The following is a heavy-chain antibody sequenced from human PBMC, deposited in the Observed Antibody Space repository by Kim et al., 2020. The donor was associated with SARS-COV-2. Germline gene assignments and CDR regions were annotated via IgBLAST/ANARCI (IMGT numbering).Heavy chain of an antibody. CDR3: ARGYDNLDF. CDR2: NSDN. D-gene: IGHD3-22*01. V-gene: IGHV1-18*01. J-gene: IGHJ4*02. Sequence: NSDNNDAAKVQDRVTMTTDTSTRTVYMELRSLRSDDTAVYYCARGYDNLDFWGQGTLVTVSS.